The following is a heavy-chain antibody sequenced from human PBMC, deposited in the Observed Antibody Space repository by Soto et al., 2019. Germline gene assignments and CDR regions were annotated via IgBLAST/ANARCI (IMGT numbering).Heavy chain of an antibody. CDR2: IKSKTDGGTT. CDR1: GFTFSNAW. J-gene: IGHJ4*02. D-gene: IGHD5-18*01. Sequence: EVQLVESGGGLVKPGGSLRLSCAASGFTFSNAWMNWVRQAPGKGLEWVGRIKSKTDGGTTDYAAPVKGRFTISRDDSKYTLCLQTNSLQSEDTAVYYCTTDSDTAMAFDCWGQGTLVTVSS. V-gene: IGHV3-15*07. CDR3: TTDSDTAMAFDC.